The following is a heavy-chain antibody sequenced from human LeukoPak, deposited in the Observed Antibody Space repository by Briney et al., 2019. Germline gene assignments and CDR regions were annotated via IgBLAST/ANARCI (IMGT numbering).Heavy chain of an antibody. V-gene: IGHV4-4*07. CDR2: IYTSGST. J-gene: IGHJ4*02. D-gene: IGHD3-10*01. Sequence: SDTLSLTCTVSGHSISSYYWSWIRQPAGKGLEWIGRIYTSGSTNYNPSLKRRVTMSVDTTKNQFSLKLSSVTAADTAVYYCARDRFGELFDYWGQGTLVTVSS. CDR1: GHSISSYY. CDR3: ARDRFGELFDY.